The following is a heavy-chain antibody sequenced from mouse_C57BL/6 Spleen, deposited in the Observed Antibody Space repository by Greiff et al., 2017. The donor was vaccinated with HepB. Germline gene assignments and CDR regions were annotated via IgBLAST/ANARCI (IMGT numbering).Heavy chain of an antibody. D-gene: IGHD3-2*02. V-gene: IGHV1-82*01. J-gene: IGHJ4*01. Sequence: VQLQQSGPELVKPGASVKISCKASGYAFSSSWMNWVKQRPGKGLEWIGRIYPGDGDTNYNGKFKGKATLTADKSYSTAYMQLSSLTSEDSAVYFCARRELRPYYYAMDYWGQGTSVTVSS. CDR2: IYPGDGDT. CDR1: GYAFSSSW. CDR3: ARRELRPYYYAMDY.